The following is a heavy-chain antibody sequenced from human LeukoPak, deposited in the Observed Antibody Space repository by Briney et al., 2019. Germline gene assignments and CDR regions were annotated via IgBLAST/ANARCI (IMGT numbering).Heavy chain of an antibody. J-gene: IGHJ4*02. Sequence: PSETLSLTCSVSGGAISSYYWSWIRQPPGKGLEWIGYIYYTGSTNYNPSLKSRVTISVDTSKNQFSLKLHSVTAADTAVYYCARHGYTAMVLSEIDFWGQGTLVTVSS. D-gene: IGHD5-18*01. CDR2: IYYTGST. V-gene: IGHV4-59*08. CDR1: GGAISSYY. CDR3: ARHGYTAMVLSEIDF.